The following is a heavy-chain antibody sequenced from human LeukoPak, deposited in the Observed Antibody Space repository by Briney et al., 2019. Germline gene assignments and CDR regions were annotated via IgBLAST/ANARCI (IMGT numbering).Heavy chain of an antibody. CDR2: IKRKTDGGTT. CDR1: GFTFGNAW. V-gene: IGHV3-15*01. D-gene: IGHD3-16*02. J-gene: IGHJ5*02. CDR3: TTGLST. Sequence: GGSLRLSCAASGFTFGNAWMSWVRQAPGKGLEWVGRIKRKTDGGTTEYCTPVKGRFTISRDDSKNTVFLQMNSLKTEDTAVYYCTTGLSTWGQGTLVTVSS.